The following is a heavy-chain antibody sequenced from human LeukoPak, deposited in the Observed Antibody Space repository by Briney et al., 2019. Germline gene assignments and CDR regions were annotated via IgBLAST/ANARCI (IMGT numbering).Heavy chain of an antibody. Sequence: PGRSLRLSCAASGFSLTTYGTHWLRQAPGKGLEWVAVIWYDGSRKFYGDSVKGRFTVSRDTFENTMYLQMNSLRVEDTAVYYCARDGGSGIDYWGQGTLVTVSP. D-gene: IGHD3-10*01. V-gene: IGHV3-33*01. CDR2: IWYDGSRK. CDR3: ARDGGSGIDY. CDR1: GFSLTTYG. J-gene: IGHJ4*02.